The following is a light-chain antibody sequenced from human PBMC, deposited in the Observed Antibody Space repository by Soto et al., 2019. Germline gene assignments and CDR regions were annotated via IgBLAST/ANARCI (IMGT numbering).Light chain of an antibody. CDR3: QQYNSYSPLT. Sequence: DIQMTQSPSTLSASVGDRVTITCRASQSISSRFAWYQQKPGKAPKLLIFDAFSLESGVPSRFSGSRSGTEFSLPISSLQPDDYATYYCQQYNSYSPLTFGGGTKVEIK. CDR1: QSISSR. CDR2: DAF. V-gene: IGKV1-5*01. J-gene: IGKJ4*01.